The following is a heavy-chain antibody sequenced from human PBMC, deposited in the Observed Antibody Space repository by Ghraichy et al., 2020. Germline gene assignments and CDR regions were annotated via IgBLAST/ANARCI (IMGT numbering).Heavy chain of an antibody. CDR1: GGSISSYY. Sequence: SETLSLTCTVSGGSISSYYWSWIRQPPGKGLEWIGYIYTSGSTNYNPSLKSRVTISVDTSKNQFSLKLSSVTAADTAVYYCARHPAAADYSTPTHFDYWGQGTLVTVSS. CDR2: IYTSGST. CDR3: ARHPAAADYSTPTHFDY. V-gene: IGHV4-4*09. D-gene: IGHD6-13*01. J-gene: IGHJ4*02.